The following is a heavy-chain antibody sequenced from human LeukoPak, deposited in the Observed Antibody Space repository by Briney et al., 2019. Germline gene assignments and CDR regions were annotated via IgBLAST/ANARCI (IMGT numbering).Heavy chain of an antibody. J-gene: IGHJ3*02. CDR1: GFTFSSYG. V-gene: IGHV3-23*01. CDR2: ISGSGDST. Sequence: GGSLRLSCAASGFTFSSYGMTWVRQAPGKGLEWVSTISGSGDSTYYADSVKGRFTISRDNSKNTLYLQMNSLRAEDTAVYYCAKARYRGSFDIWGQGTMVTVSS. D-gene: IGHD1-1*01. CDR3: AKARYRGSFDI.